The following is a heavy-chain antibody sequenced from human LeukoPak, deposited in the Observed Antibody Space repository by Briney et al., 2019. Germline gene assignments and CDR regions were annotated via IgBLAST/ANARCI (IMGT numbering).Heavy chain of an antibody. Sequence: GGSLRLSCAVSGLPHKSYWMRWARQAPGRGLEWVANIKQYGSEKFYVDSVEGRFILSRHNADNSLSLQMDSLRVEDTAVYYCATYRVPGYWGQGTLVTVSS. J-gene: IGHJ4*02. V-gene: IGHV3-7*03. CDR2: IKQYGSEK. CDR1: GLPHKSYW. D-gene: IGHD2-2*03. CDR3: ATYRVPGY.